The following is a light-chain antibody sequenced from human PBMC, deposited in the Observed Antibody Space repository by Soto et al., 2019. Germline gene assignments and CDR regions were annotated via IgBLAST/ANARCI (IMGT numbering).Light chain of an antibody. CDR2: EVS. CDR3: SLYKAFTNYV. Sequence: QSVLTQPPSVSGSPGQSVTISCTGTSTDFVSYNRVSWYQQPPGTAPKLMIYEVSKRPSGVPDRFSGSKSGNTASLTISGLQAADEADYYCSLYKAFTNYVFGSGTKVTVL. J-gene: IGLJ1*01. V-gene: IGLV2-18*01. CDR1: STDFVSYNR.